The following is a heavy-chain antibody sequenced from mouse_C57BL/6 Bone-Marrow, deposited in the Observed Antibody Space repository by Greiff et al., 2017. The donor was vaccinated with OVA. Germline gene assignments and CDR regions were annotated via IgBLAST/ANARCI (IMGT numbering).Heavy chain of an antibody. CDR2: IWGVGST. V-gene: IGHV2-6*01. CDR1: GFSLTSYG. Sequence: VMLVESGPGLVAPSPCLSITCTVSGFSLTSYGVDWVRQSPGQGLEWLGVIWGVGSTNYNSALKSRLSINKDNSKGQVFLRMNSLQTDDTAMYYCDSLGLQFAYWGQGTLVTVSA. D-gene: IGHD2-4*01. J-gene: IGHJ3*01. CDR3: DSLGLQFAY.